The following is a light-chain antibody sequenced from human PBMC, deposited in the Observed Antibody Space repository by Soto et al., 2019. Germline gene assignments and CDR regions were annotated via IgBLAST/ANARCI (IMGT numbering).Light chain of an antibody. J-gene: IGKJ1*01. Sequence: DIQMTQSPSTLSASVGDRVTITCRASQSISSWLAWYQQKPGKAPKLLIYKASSLESGVPSRFSGSGSGTEFTLTISSLQPEDFATYYCQQLNSYPPWTFGQGTKVDIK. CDR3: QQLNSYPPWT. CDR1: QSISSW. V-gene: IGKV1-5*03. CDR2: KAS.